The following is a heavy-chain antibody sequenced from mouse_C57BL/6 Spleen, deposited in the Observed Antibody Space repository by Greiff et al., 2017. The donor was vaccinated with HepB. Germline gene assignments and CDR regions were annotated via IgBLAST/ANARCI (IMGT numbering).Heavy chain of an antibody. J-gene: IGHJ4*01. CDR1: GFTFSDAW. CDR3: TGLGKFPHYYAMDY. D-gene: IGHD4-1*01. Sequence: EVKVEESGGGLVQPGGSMKLSCAASGFTFSDAWMDWVRQSPEKGLEWVAEIRNKANNHATYYAESVKGRFTISRDDSKSSVYLQMNSLRAEDTGIYYCTGLGKFPHYYAMDYWGQGTSVTVSS. CDR2: IRNKANNHAT. V-gene: IGHV6-6*01.